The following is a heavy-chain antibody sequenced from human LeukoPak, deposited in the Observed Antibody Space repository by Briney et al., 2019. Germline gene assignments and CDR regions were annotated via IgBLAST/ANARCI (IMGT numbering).Heavy chain of an antibody. Sequence: PGGSLRLSCAASGFTFSSYAMHWVRQAPGKGLEYVSAISSNGGSTYYANSVKGRFTISRDNSKNTLYLQMGSLRAEDMAVYYCARGTESYYGSGSYLVYYYYMDVWGKGTTVTVSS. D-gene: IGHD3-10*01. CDR2: ISSNGGST. J-gene: IGHJ6*03. CDR3: ARGTESYYGSGSYLVYYYYMDV. V-gene: IGHV3-64*01. CDR1: GFTFSSYA.